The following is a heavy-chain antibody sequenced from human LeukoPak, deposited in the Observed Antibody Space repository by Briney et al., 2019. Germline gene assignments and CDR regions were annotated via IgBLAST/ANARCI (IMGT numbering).Heavy chain of an antibody. Sequence: SETLSLTCTVSGGSISYYYWSWIRQPPGKGLEWIGYIYFSGSTNYNPSLKSRVTISVDTSKNQFSLKLSSVTAADTAVYYCARPLRTYDSSGYYQYWGQGTLVTVSS. CDR1: GGSISYYY. D-gene: IGHD3-22*01. CDR2: IYFSGST. CDR3: ARPLRTYDSSGYYQY. V-gene: IGHV4-59*01. J-gene: IGHJ1*01.